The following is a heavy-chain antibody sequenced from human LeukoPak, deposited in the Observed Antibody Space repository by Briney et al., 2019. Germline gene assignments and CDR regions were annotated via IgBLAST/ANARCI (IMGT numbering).Heavy chain of an antibody. CDR2: INPNSGGT. V-gene: IGHV1-2*02. J-gene: IGHJ4*02. CDR3: ARVDILTGYSSFDY. D-gene: IGHD3-9*01. CDR1: GYTFTGYY. Sequence: ASVKVSCKASGYTFTGYYIHWVRQAPGQGLEWMGWINPNSGGTNSAQKFQGRVTLTSDTSTSTVYMELSSLRSEDTAVYYCARVDILTGYSSFDYWGQGTLVTVSS.